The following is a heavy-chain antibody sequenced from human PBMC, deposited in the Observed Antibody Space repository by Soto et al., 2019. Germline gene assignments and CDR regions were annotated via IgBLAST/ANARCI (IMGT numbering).Heavy chain of an antibody. CDR1: GFDFDDFA. CDR2: INSDGTDS. J-gene: IGHJ4*02. D-gene: IGHD3-22*01. V-gene: IGHV3-43D*04. Sequence: GVXLRLCCAAAGFDFDDFAMHWVRQAPGKGLEWVSLINSDGTDSYYMDSVRGRFTISRDNGKNSLYLQMDRLRPEDTAFYFCAKALYYYDSSPLDHWGQGTLVTVSS. CDR3: AKALYYYDSSPLDH.